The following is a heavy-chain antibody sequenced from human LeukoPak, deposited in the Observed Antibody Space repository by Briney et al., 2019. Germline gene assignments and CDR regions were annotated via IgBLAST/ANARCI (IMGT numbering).Heavy chain of an antibody. Sequence: GGSLRLSCAASGFTFSDYYMSWIRQAPGKGLEYISYISNSDTTIYYADSVKGRFTISRDNAKNSLYLQMNSVRGDDTAVYYCARESERWLANWGQGTLVTVSS. CDR1: GFTFSDYY. CDR2: ISNSDTTI. V-gene: IGHV3-11*04. J-gene: IGHJ4*02. CDR3: ARESERWLAN. D-gene: IGHD5-24*01.